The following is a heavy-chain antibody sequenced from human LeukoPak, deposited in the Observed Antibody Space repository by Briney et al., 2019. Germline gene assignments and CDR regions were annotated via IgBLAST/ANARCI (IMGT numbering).Heavy chain of an antibody. J-gene: IGHJ4*02. CDR3: ARIGVVAENGSFDY. V-gene: IGHV3-23*01. Sequence: GGSLRLSCAASGFTFSNYAMTWVRQAPGKGLEWVSIISGSGGSTYYADSVKGRFTISRDNSRNTLYLQMNSLRAEDTAVYYCARIGVVAENGSFDYWGQGTLVTVSS. CDR1: GFTFSNYA. D-gene: IGHD2-15*01. CDR2: ISGSGGST.